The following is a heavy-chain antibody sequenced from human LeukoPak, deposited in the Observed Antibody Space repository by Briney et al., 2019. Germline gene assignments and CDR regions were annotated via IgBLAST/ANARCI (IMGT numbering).Heavy chain of an antibody. Sequence: GGSLRLSCAASGFTFSSYAMSWVRQAPGKGLEWASAISGSGGSTYYADSVKGRFTISRDNSKNTLYLQMNSLRAEDTAVYYCAKDGSYYYGSGTPNWGQGTLVTVSS. CDR1: GFTFSSYA. CDR3: AKDGSYYYGSGTPN. CDR2: ISGSGGST. J-gene: IGHJ4*02. V-gene: IGHV3-23*01. D-gene: IGHD3-10*01.